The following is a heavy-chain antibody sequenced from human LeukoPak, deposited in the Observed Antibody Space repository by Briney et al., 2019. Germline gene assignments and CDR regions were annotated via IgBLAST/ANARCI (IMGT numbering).Heavy chain of an antibody. CDR1: GFTFSSYE. V-gene: IGHV3-48*03. J-gene: IGHJ4*02. CDR3: AKVAKYYYGSETYYFFEH. CDR2: ISSSGTTI. D-gene: IGHD3-10*01. Sequence: GGSLRLSCAASGFTFSSYEMNWVRQAPGKGLEWVSYISSSGTTINYSDSVKGRFTISRDNAKNSLYLQMNSLRAEDTAVYYCAKVAKYYYGSETYYFFEHWGQGTPVTASS.